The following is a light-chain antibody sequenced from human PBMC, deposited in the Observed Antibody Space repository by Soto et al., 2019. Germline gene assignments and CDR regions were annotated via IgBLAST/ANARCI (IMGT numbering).Light chain of an antibody. Sequence: DIQLTQSPSAMSASVGDRVNITCRASQGIGTLLTWFHQKPGRVPKRLIYGTSSLQNGVPTRFSGTGSGTEFTLTISSLQPEDCATYYCLQHAGYPFTFGGGTKVAIK. CDR2: GTS. V-gene: IGKV1-17*03. CDR3: LQHAGYPFT. J-gene: IGKJ4*01. CDR1: QGIGTL.